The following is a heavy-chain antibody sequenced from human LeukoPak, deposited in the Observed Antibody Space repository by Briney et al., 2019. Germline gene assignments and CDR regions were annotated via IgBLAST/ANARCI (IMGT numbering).Heavy chain of an antibody. J-gene: IGHJ4*02. D-gene: IGHD3-9*01. CDR2: IVGSGAST. CDR3: AKWGEYDVSTGYYDSDY. CDR1: GFTFSNYA. Sequence: GASLRLSCAASGFTFSNYAMSWVRQAPGKGLEWVSAIVGSGASTYYADSVKGRFTISRDNSKNTLYLQMNSLRAEDTALYYCAKWGEYDVSTGYYDSDYWGQGTLVTVSS. V-gene: IGHV3-23*01.